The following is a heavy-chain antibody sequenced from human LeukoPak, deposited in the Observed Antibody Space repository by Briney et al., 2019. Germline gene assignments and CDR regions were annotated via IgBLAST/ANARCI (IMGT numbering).Heavy chain of an antibody. CDR2: IFHNGNT. V-gene: IGHV4-38-2*02. Sequence: SETLSLTCTVSGYSISSDYYWGWIRQPPGKGLEWIGNIFHNGNTYYNPSLKSRVTMSVDTSKNQFSLKLSSVTAADTAVYYCARIPAAYYYYYMDVWGKGTTVTVSS. J-gene: IGHJ6*03. D-gene: IGHD2-2*01. CDR3: ARIPAAYYYYYMDV. CDR1: GYSISSDYY.